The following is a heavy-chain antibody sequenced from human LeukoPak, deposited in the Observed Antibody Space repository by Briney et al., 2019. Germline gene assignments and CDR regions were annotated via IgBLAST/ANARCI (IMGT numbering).Heavy chain of an antibody. V-gene: IGHV3-53*01. CDR1: GFTVSSNY. D-gene: IGHD5-24*01. CDR3: AGVEMATITEFYYYGMDV. CDR2: IYSGGST. Sequence: GGSLRLSCAASGFTVSSNYMSWVRQAPGKGLEWVSVIYSGGSTYYADSVKGRFTISRDNSKNTMYLQMNSLRAEDTAVYYCAGVEMATITEFYYYGMDVWGQGTTVTVSS. J-gene: IGHJ6*02.